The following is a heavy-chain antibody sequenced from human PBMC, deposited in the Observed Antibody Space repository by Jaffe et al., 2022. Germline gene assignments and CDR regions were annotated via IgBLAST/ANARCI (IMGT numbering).Heavy chain of an antibody. CDR1: GYSIRSGYY. Sequence: QVQLQESGPGLVKPSETLSLTCAVSGYSIRSGYYWGWIRQAPGKGLEWIGSIYHSGSTYYNPSLKSRLTISVDTSKNQFSLKVTSVTAADTAVYYCARDRGYSYGNFDYWGQGTLVTVSP. CDR3: ARDRGYSYGNFDY. V-gene: IGHV4-38-2*02. D-gene: IGHD5-18*01. CDR2: IYHSGST. J-gene: IGHJ4*02.